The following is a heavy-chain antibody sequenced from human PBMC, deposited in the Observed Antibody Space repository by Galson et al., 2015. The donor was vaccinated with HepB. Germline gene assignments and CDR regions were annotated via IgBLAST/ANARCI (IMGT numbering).Heavy chain of an antibody. CDR2: IYSGGST. Sequence: SLRLSCAASGFTVSSNYMSWVRQAPGKGLEWVSVIYSGGSTYYADSVKGRFTISRDNSKNTLYLQMNSLRAEDTAVYYCARDQVDGGYYFDYWGQGTLVTVSS. CDR3: ARDQVDGGYYFDY. V-gene: IGHV3-66*01. D-gene: IGHD2-15*01. CDR1: GFTVSSNY. J-gene: IGHJ4*02.